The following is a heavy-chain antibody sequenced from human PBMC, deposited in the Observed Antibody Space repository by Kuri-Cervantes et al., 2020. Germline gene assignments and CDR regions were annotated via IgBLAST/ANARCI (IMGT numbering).Heavy chain of an antibody. Sequence: GGSLRLSCAASGFTFSSYDMHWVRQATGKGLEWVSAIGTAGDTYYPGSVKGRFTISRENSKNSLYLQMNSLRTEDTALYYCAKAAPEQWLLWGGMDVWGQGTTVTVSS. D-gene: IGHD6-19*01. CDR1: GFTFSSYD. V-gene: IGHV3-13*01. CDR3: AKAAPEQWLLWGGMDV. J-gene: IGHJ6*02. CDR2: IGTAGDT.